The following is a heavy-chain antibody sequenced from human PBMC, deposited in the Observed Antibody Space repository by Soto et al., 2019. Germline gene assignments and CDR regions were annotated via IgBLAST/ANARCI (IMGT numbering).Heavy chain of an antibody. J-gene: IGHJ6*02. V-gene: IGHV3-48*03. CDR3: VREGSTAAGIYYYYGMDV. CDR1: GFTFSSYE. Sequence: GGSLRLSCAASGFTFSSYEMNWVRQAPGKGLEWVSYISSSGSTIYYADSVKGRFTISRDNAKNSLYLQMNSLRAEDTAVYYCVREGSTAAGIYYYYGMDVWGQGTTVTAP. D-gene: IGHD1-1*01. CDR2: ISSSGSTI.